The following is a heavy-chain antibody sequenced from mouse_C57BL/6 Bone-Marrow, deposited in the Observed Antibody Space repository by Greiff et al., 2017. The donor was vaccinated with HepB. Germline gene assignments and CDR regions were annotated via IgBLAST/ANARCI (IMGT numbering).Heavy chain of an antibody. D-gene: IGHD2-4*01. CDR3: ARRDYDYDVEFAY. CDR2: INPSSGYT. V-gene: IGHV1-7*01. CDR1: GYTFTSYW. Sequence: QVQLQQSGAELAKPGASVKLSCKASGYTFTSYWMHWVKQRPGQGLEWIGYINPSSGYTKYNQKFKDKATLTADKSSSTAYMQLSSLTYEDSAVYYCARRDYDYDVEFAYWGQGTLVTVSA. J-gene: IGHJ3*01.